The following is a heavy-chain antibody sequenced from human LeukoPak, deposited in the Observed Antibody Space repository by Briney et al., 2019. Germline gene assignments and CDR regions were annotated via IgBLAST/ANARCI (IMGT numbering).Heavy chain of an antibody. CDR3: ARGPRESGGRRANYYGMDV. CDR1: GGSFSGYY. Sequence: SETLSLTCAVYGGSFSGYYWSWIRQPPGKGLEWIGEINHSGSTNYNPSLKSRVTISVDTSKNQFSLKLSSVTAADTAVYYCARGPRESGGRRANYYGMDVWGQGTTVTVSS. D-gene: IGHD2-15*01. J-gene: IGHJ6*02. V-gene: IGHV4-34*01. CDR2: INHSGST.